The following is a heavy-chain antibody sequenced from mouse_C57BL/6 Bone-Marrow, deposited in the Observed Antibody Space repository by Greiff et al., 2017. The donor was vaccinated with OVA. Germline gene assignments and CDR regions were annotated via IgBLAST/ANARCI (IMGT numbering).Heavy chain of an antibody. CDR1: GYTFTSYD. J-gene: IGHJ2*01. V-gene: IGHV1-85*01. D-gene: IGHD1-1*01. CDR2: IYPRDGSI. Sequence: QVQLKESGPELVKPGASVKLSCKASGYTFTSYDINWVKQRPGQGLEWIGWIYPRDGSIKYNEKFKDKATLTADKSSSTVYMELSRLTSEDSAVYFCARHPPITTVVATDYFDYWGQGTTLTVSS. CDR3: ARHPPITTVVATDYFDY.